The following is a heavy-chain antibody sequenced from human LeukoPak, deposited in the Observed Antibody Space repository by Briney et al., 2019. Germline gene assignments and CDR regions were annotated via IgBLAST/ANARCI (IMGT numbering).Heavy chain of an antibody. CDR2: IKQDGSEK. D-gene: IGHD7-27*01. J-gene: IGHJ4*02. CDR3: ASGSGEPHY. CDR1: GFTFSSYW. V-gene: IGHV3-7*01. Sequence: GGSLRLSCAASGFTFSSYWMTWVRQAPGKGLEWVANIKQDGSEKYYVDSVKGRFTISRDNAKNSLYLQMNSLRAEDTAAYYCASGSGEPHYWGQGTLVTVSS.